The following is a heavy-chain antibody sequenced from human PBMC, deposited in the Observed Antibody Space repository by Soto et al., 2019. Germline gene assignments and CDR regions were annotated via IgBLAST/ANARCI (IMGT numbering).Heavy chain of an antibody. J-gene: IGHJ4*02. D-gene: IGHD6-13*01. CDR1: GDSVSSNTVT. V-gene: IGHV6-1*01. CDR3: ARASSGTFAY. CDR2: TYYRSKWYN. Sequence: PSQTLSLTCAISGDSVSSNTVTWNWIRQSPSRGLEWLGRTYYRSKWYNDYAVSVKSRIIINPDTSKNQLSLQLNSVTPEDTAVYYCARASSGTFAYWGPGTLVTVSS.